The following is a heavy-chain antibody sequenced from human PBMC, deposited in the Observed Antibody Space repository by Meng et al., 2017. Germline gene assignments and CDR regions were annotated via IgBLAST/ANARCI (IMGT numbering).Heavy chain of an antibody. J-gene: IGHJ5*01. CDR1: GFTFSTHA. Sequence: GESLKISCAASGFTFSTHAMSWVRQAPGKGLEWVSAISGSDSSTYYADSVKGRFTISRDNSKNTLYLQMNSLRAEDTAVYYCAKDDAAAAIYSIDSWGQG. CDR3: AKDDAAAAIYSIDS. V-gene: IGHV3-23*01. CDR2: ISGSDSST. D-gene: IGHD2-2*01.